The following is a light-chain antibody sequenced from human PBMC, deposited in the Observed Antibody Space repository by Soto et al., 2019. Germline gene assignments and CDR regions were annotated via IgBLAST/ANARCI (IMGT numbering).Light chain of an antibody. V-gene: IGKV3-20*01. J-gene: IGKJ5*01. CDR1: QTVSITY. CDR3: QQHGSSPLIS. Sequence: VLTQSPVTLSLSPGEIATLPWSASQTVSITYLTWSPQKTGQAPAPLIFVASKRATGIPDRFSGSGSGRDFTLTISGMEPEDFSVYYCQQHGSSPLISFGQGTRLEIK. CDR2: VAS.